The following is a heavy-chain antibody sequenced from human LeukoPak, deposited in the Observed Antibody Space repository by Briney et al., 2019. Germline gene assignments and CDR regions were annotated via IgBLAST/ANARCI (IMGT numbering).Heavy chain of an antibody. CDR2: IHHSGGT. V-gene: IGHV4-59*01. D-gene: IGHD1-1*01. CDR1: GGSISANR. CDR3: AREGTAGTNLNWFDP. J-gene: IGHJ5*02. Sequence: SETLSLTCTVSGGSISANRWSWIRQPPGRRLEWIGYIHHSGGTDYSPSLKSRLTISVDTSKNQFSLKLSSVTAADTAVYYCAREGTAGTNLNWFDPWGQGTLVTVSS.